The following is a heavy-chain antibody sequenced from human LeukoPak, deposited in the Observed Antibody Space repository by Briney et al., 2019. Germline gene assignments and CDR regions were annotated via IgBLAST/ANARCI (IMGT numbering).Heavy chain of an antibody. Sequence: GGSLRLSCAASGFTFSSYSMNWVRQAPGEGREWVSSISSSSRYIYYADSGKGRFTISRDNAKNSLYLQMNSPRAEDTAVYYCARDLRYNCNDGNYWGQGTLVTVSS. D-gene: IGHD1-20*01. CDR1: GFTFSSYS. CDR3: ARDLRYNCNDGNY. J-gene: IGHJ4*02. CDR2: ISSSSRYI. V-gene: IGHV3-21*01.